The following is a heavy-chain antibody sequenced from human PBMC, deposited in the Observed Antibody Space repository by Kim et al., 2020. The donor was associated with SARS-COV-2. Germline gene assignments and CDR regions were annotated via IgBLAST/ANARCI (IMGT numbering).Heavy chain of an antibody. CDR3: ARHKTGTIDY. D-gene: IGHD1-7*01. J-gene: IGHJ4*02. CDR2: ST. Sequence: STYYTPALKSRVTISVDTSKNQFSLKLSSVTAADTAVYYCARHKTGTIDYWGQGTLVTVSS. V-gene: IGHV4-39*01.